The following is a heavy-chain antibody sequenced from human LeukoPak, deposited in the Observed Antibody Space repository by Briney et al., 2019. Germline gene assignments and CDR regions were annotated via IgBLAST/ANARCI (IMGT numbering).Heavy chain of an antibody. J-gene: IGHJ5*02. V-gene: IGHV3-7*03. Sequence: GGSLRLSCAASGFTFSSYWVSWVRQAPGKGLEWVANIKQDGSEKYYVDSVKGRFTISRDNAKNSLYLQMNSLRAEDTAVYYCARGSSSWYGSRLWFDPWGQGTLVTVSS. CDR1: GFTFSSYW. D-gene: IGHD6-13*01. CDR3: ARGSSSWYGSRLWFDP. CDR2: IKQDGSEK.